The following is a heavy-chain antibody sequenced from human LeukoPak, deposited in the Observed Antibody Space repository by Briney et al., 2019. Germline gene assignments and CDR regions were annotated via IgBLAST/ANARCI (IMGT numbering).Heavy chain of an antibody. CDR2: INPNSGDT. J-gene: IGHJ4*02. CDR1: GYTFTDYY. D-gene: IGHD3-22*01. V-gene: IGHV1-2*02. Sequence: ASVKVSCKASGYTFTDYYIHWVRQAPGQGLEWLGWINPNSGDTNYVQKFQGRVTMTRDTSISTAYMELSGLTSDDTAMYYCARGPSYYASSGYHYFDYWGQGTLVTVSS. CDR3: ARGPSYYASSGYHYFDY.